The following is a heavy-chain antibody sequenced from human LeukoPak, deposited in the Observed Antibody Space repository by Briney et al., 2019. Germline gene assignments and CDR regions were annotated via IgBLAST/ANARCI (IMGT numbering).Heavy chain of an antibody. CDR2: IYYSGST. CDR1: GGSISSSSYY. D-gene: IGHD3-10*01. J-gene: IGHJ6*03. Sequence: PSETLSLTCTVSGGSISSSSYYWGWIRQPPGKGLEWIGYIYYSGSTYYNPSLKSRVTISVDTSKNQFSLKLSSVTAADTAVYYCARAGYYGSGPDYYYYYYMDVWGKGTTVTVSS. V-gene: IGHV4-30-4*08. CDR3: ARAGYYGSGPDYYYYYYMDV.